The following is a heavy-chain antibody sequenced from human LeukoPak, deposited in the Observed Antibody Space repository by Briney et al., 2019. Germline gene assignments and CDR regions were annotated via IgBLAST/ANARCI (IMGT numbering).Heavy chain of an antibody. V-gene: IGHV3-48*04. Sequence: PGGSLRLSCAASGFTFSTYGMNWVRQAPGKGLEWVSYISTSASTIYYADSVKGRFTSSRDNAKNSLYLQMNSLRAEDTAVYYCARRGTSRSSYYFDYWGQGTLVTVSS. CDR2: ISTSASTI. CDR1: GFTFSTYG. CDR3: ARRGTSRSSYYFDY. J-gene: IGHJ4*02.